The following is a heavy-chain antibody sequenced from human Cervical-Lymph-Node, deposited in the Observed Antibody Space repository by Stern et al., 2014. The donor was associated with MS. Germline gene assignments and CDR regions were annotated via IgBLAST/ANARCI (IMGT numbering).Heavy chain of an antibody. CDR3: AKEKTYYDFWSGYYRDWYFDL. D-gene: IGHD3-3*01. J-gene: IGHJ2*01. V-gene: IGHV3-30*02. Sequence: YYADSVKGRFTISRDNSKNTLYLQMNSLRAEDTAVYYCAKEKTYYDFWSGYYRDWYFDLWGRGTLVTVSS.